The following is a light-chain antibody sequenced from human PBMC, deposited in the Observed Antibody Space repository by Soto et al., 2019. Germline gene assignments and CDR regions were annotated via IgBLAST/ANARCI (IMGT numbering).Light chain of an antibody. J-gene: IGKJ2*01. CDR3: PQRSNWPVT. CDR1: QRVSSY. CDR2: DAS. V-gene: IGKV3-11*01. Sequence: EIVLTQSPATLSLSPGERATLSCRASQRVSSYLACYQQNPGQAPRLVSYDASNRATGIPARFSGSGSGPDFTLTISSLEHEDFGVDSCPQRSNWPVTFGQGTKLEIK.